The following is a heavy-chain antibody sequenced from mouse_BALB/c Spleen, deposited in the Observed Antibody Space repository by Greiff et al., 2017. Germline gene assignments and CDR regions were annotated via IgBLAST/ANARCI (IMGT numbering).Heavy chain of an antibody. J-gene: IGHJ4*01. CDR1: GFTFSSFG. CDR2: ISSGSSTI. Sequence: DVKLVESGGGLVQPGGSRKLSCAASGFTFSSFGMHWVRQAPEKGLEWVAYISSGSSTIYYADTVKGRFTISRDNPKNTLFLQMTSLRSEDTAMYYCARRADYRYDGYAMDYWGQGTSVTVSS. D-gene: IGHD2-14*01. CDR3: ARRADYRYDGYAMDY. V-gene: IGHV5-17*02.